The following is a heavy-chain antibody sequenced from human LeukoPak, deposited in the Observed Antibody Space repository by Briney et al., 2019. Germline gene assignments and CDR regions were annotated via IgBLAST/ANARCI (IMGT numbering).Heavy chain of an antibody. CDR3: ARGLAITMVRGVIITAPLDYGMDV. CDR2: TNHSGST. D-gene: IGHD3-10*01. CDR1: GGSFSGYY. Sequence: SETLSLTCAVYGGSFSGYYWSWIRQPPGKGLEWIGETNHSGSTNYNPSLKSRVTISVDTSKNQFSLKLSSVTAADTAVYYCARGLAITMVRGVIITAPLDYGMDVWGQGTTVTVSS. J-gene: IGHJ6*02. V-gene: IGHV4-34*01.